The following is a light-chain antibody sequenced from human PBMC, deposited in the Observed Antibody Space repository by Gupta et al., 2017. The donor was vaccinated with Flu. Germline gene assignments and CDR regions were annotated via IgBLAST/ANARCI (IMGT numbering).Light chain of an antibody. Sequence: EIVWTQSPGTLSLSPGERATLSCRASQSVTSSYLAWYQQKPGRAPRLLIYGASSRSTGVPDRFSGSGSGTDFTLTISRLEPEDFAVYYCQHYGTSRAFGQGTRLEI. CDR3: QHYGTSRA. J-gene: IGKJ5*01. CDR2: GAS. CDR1: QSVTSSY. V-gene: IGKV3-20*01.